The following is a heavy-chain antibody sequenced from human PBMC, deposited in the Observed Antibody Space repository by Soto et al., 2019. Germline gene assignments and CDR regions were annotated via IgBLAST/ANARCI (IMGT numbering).Heavy chain of an antibody. CDR1: GFTFSSYA. D-gene: IGHD2-15*01. CDR3: ANIVVVVAARQGLDV. CDR2: ISGSGGST. J-gene: IGHJ6*04. Sequence: GGSLRLSCAASGFTFSSYAMSWVSQAPGKGLEWVSAISGSGGSTYYADSVKGRFTISRDNSKNTLYLQMNSLRAEDTAVYYCANIVVVVAARQGLDVWGKGTTVTVSS. V-gene: IGHV3-23*01.